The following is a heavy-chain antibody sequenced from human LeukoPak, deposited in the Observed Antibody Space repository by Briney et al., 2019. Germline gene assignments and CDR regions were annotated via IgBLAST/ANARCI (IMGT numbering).Heavy chain of an antibody. Sequence: SSVTLRLSGAGYTLTFITFWWERVAPGKGLEWMGGFDPEDGETIYAQKFQGRVTRTDDTSTDAAYMELSSLRSEDTAVYYCSKGYTDGSYTLDNWGHGTLVTVSS. D-gene: IGHD5-18*01. J-gene: IGHJ4*01. CDR3: SKGYTDGSYTLDN. CDR2: FDPEDGET. V-gene: IGHV1-24*01. CDR1: GYTLTFIT.